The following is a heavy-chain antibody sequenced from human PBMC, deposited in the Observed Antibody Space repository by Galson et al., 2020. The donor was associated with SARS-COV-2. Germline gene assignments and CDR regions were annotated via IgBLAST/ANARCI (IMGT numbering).Heavy chain of an antibody. Sequence: GESLKISCAASGFTFSSYGMYWVRQAPGKGLEWVAVIWYDGSNKYYADSVKGRFTISRDNSKNTLYLQMNSLRAEDTAVYYCARDLVGAYYYMDVWGKGTTVTVSS. CDR3: ARDLVGAYYYMDV. V-gene: IGHV3-33*01. J-gene: IGHJ6*03. CDR1: GFTFSSYG. D-gene: IGHD1-26*01. CDR2: IWYDGSNK.